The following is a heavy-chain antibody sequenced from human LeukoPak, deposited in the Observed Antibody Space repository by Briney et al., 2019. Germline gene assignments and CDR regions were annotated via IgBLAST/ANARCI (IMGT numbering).Heavy chain of an antibody. D-gene: IGHD3-9*01. CDR3: ARHPRGYYDILTGYYSPYWFDP. CDR1: GGSISSSSYY. V-gene: IGHV4-39*01. CDR2: IYYSEST. J-gene: IGHJ5*02. Sequence: SETLSLTCTVSGGSISSSSYYWGWIRQPPGKGLEWIGSIYYSESTYYNPSLKSRVTISVDTSKNQFSLKLSSVTAADTAVYYCARHPRGYYDILTGYYSPYWFDPWGQGTLVTVSS.